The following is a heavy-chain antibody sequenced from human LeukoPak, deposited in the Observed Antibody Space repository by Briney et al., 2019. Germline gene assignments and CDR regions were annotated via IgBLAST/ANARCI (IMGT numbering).Heavy chain of an antibody. CDR1: GYTFTSYG. D-gene: IGHD7-27*01. V-gene: IGHV1-18*01. CDR3: ARDFRPLNWGSSYYFDY. CDR2: ISAYNGNT. Sequence: ASVKVSCKASGYTFTSYGISWVRQAPGHGLEWMGWISAYNGNTNYAQKLQGRVTMTTDTSTSTAYMELRSLRSDDTAVYYCARDFRPLNWGSSYYFDYWGQGTLVTVSS. J-gene: IGHJ4*02.